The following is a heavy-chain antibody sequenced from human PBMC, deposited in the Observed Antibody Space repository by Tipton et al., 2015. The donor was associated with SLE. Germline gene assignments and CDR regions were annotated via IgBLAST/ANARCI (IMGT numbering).Heavy chain of an antibody. D-gene: IGHD3-9*01. J-gene: IGHJ6*02. CDR2: INEDGSEE. CDR3: ANDKSYAMDV. CDR1: GITFRSYW. V-gene: IGHV3-7*03. Sequence: SLRLSCSASGITFRSYWMSWVRQAPGKGLVWVASINEDGSEEYYLDSVRGRFTIPRDNAKNSLCLQMNSLRAEDTAVYFCANDKSYAMDVWGQGTTVTVSS.